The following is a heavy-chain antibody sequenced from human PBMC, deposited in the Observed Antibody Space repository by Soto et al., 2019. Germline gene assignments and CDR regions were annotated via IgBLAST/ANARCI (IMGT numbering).Heavy chain of an antibody. J-gene: IGHJ6*02. V-gene: IGHV1-69*13. CDR2: IIPIFGTA. Sequence: ASVKVSCKASGGTFSSYAISWVRQAPGQGLEWMGGIIPIFGTANYAQKFQGRVTITADESTSTAYMELSSLRSEDTAVYYCARVGIDSSSTSCYGDYYYYGMDVWGQGTTVTVSS. CDR3: ARVGIDSSSTSCYGDYYYYGMDV. D-gene: IGHD2-2*01. CDR1: GGTFSSYA.